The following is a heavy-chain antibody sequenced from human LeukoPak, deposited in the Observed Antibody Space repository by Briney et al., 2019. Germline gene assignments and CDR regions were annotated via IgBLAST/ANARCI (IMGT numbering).Heavy chain of an antibody. V-gene: IGHV1-18*01. J-gene: IGHJ6*03. Sequence: GASVKVSCKASGYTFTSYGISWVRQAPGQGLEWMGWISAYNGNTNYAQKLQGRVTMTTDTSTSTAYMELRSPRSDDTAVYYCARSISARGTYYYYMDVWGKGTTVTISS. CDR1: GYTFTSYG. CDR3: ARSISARGTYYYYMDV. D-gene: IGHD3-10*01. CDR2: ISAYNGNT.